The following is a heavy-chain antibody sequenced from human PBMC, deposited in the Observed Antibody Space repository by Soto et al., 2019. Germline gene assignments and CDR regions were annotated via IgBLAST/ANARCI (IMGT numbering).Heavy chain of an antibody. D-gene: IGHD5-12*01. Sequence: PGGSLRLSCAAPGFTFSNAWMNWVRQAPGKGLEWVGRIKSKTDGGTTDYAAPVKGRFTISRDDSKNTLYLQMNSLKTEDTAVYYCTTDEATIRSGADYYGMDVWGQGTTVTVSS. CDR1: GFTFSNAW. CDR3: TTDEATIRSGADYYGMDV. CDR2: IKSKTDGGTT. J-gene: IGHJ6*02. V-gene: IGHV3-15*07.